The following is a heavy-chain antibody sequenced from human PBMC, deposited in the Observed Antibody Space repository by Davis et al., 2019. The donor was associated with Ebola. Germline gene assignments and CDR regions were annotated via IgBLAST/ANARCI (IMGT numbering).Heavy chain of an antibody. D-gene: IGHD6-19*01. CDR2: INHSGST. J-gene: IGHJ6*02. CDR3: ARGGSGSGWYSRNYYYYYGMDV. Sequence: SETLSLTCGVYGGSFSGYYWSWIRQPPGKGLEWIGEINHSGSTNYNPSLKSRVTISVDTSKNQFSLKLSSVTAADTAVYYCARGGSGSGWYSRNYYYYYGMDVWGQGTTVTVSS. CDR1: GGSFSGYY. V-gene: IGHV4-34*01.